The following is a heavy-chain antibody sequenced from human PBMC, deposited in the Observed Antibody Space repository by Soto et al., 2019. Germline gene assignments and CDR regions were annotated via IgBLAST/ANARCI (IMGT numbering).Heavy chain of an antibody. CDR3: ARVVAVAEYYFDY. V-gene: IGHV4-61*01. J-gene: IGHJ4*02. CDR2: IYYSGST. Sequence: QVQLQESGPGLVKPSETLSLTCTVSGGSVSSGSYYWSWIRQPPGKGLEWIGYIYYSGSTNYNPSLKSRVTISVDTSKNQFSLKLSSVTAADTAVYYCARVVAVAEYYFDYWGQGTLVTVSS. D-gene: IGHD6-19*01. CDR1: GGSVSSGSYY.